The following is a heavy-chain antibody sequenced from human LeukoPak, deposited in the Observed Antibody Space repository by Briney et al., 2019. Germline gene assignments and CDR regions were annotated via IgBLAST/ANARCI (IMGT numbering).Heavy chain of an antibody. Sequence: ASVKLSCKVSGYTFTDYYMHWVPQAPGKGLEWMGLVDPEDGETIYAEKFQGRVTITADTSTDTAYMELSSLRSEDTAVYYCATAPVTGLFDYWGQGTLGTVSS. J-gene: IGHJ4*02. V-gene: IGHV1-69-2*01. CDR1: GYTFTDYY. CDR2: VDPEDGET. CDR3: ATAPVTGLFDY. D-gene: IGHD3-9*01.